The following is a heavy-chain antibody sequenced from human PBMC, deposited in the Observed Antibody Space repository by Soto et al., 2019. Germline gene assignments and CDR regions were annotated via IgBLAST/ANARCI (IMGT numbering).Heavy chain of an antibody. D-gene: IGHD2-8*01. CDR3: ARSELRYYCTNGVWFWFDY. CDR2: IIPIFGTT. J-gene: IGHJ4*02. V-gene: IGHV1-69*05. CDR1: GDTFSSYA. Sequence: EASVKVSCKASGDTFSSYAISWVRQAPGQGLEWMGGIIPIFGTTNYAQKFQGRVTITTDTSTSTAYMELSSLRSEDTAVYYCARSELRYYCTNGVWFWFDYWGQGTLVTVSS.